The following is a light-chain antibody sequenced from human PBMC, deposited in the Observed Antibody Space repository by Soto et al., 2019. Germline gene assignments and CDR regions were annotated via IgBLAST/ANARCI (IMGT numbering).Light chain of an antibody. CDR1: ESISNN. V-gene: IGKV3-15*01. CDR2: GAA. J-gene: IGKJ1*01. CDR3: QQYNNWPGT. Sequence: EIVMTQSPATLSVSPGERDTLSCRAGESISNNLAWYQQKPGQAPRLLIYGAATRAAGIPARFSGRGSGTEFTLTVSSLQSEDFGVYYCQQYNNWPGTFGQGTKVDIK.